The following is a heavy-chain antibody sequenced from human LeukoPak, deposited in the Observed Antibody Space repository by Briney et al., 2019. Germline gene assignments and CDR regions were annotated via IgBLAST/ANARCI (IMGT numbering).Heavy chain of an antibody. D-gene: IGHD3-9*01. CDR1: GYTFTSYG. V-gene: IGHV1-18*04. CDR3: AGWNYDILTGYPIGGPDY. Sequence: ASVKVSCKASGYTFTSYGISWVGQAPGQGVEWMGWISAYNGNTNYAQKLRGRVTMTTDTSTSTAYMELRSLRSDDTAVYYCAGWNYDILTGYPIGGPDYWGQGTLVTASS. CDR2: ISAYNGNT. J-gene: IGHJ4*02.